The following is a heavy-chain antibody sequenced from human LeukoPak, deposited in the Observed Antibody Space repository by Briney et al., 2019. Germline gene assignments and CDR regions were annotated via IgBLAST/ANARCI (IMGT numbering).Heavy chain of an antibody. CDR1: GFTFSSYA. J-gene: IGHJ4*02. CDR2: IGSDNKP. D-gene: IGHD1-26*01. Sequence: GGSLRLSCEASGFTFSSYAMTWVRQAPGKGLEWVSSIGSDNKPHYSESVKGRFTISRDNAKNTLYLQMNSLRAEDTAVYYCVRDRVGPDYWGQGTLVTVSS. CDR3: VRDRVGPDY. V-gene: IGHV3-69-1*01.